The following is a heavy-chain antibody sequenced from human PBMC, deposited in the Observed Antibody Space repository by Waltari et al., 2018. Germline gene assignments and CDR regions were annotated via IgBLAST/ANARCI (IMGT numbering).Heavy chain of an antibody. J-gene: IGHJ4*02. CDR3: VKAELTRTLFGLAPHY. V-gene: IGHV3-64D*06. CDR1: DFLSNSYV. CDR2: ITPNGDNT. D-gene: IGHD1-7*01. Sequence: VKLVESGGGLVQSGGSLILSVSGLDFLSNSYVMDWVGQAPGKNLQHISPITPNGDNTYYTDSVKGRFTISRDNSRDTLYLQMNSLRPEDTATYYCVKAELTRTLFGLAPHYWGQGTLVTVSS.